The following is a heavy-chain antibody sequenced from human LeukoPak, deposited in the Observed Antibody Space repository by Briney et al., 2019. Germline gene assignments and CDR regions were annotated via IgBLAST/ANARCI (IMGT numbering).Heavy chain of an antibody. D-gene: IGHD6-13*01. J-gene: IGHJ3*02. CDR3: ARLYLPYTSAWYGSAFDI. CDR2: IYPGDSDT. V-gene: IGHV5-51*01. Sequence: GESLKISCKGSGYNFTNYWIGWVRQMPGKGLEWMGIIYPGDSDTTYSPSFQGQVTISADRSITTAYLQWSSLKASDTAMYYCARLYLPYTSAWYGSAFDIWGQGTMVTVSS. CDR1: GYNFTNYW.